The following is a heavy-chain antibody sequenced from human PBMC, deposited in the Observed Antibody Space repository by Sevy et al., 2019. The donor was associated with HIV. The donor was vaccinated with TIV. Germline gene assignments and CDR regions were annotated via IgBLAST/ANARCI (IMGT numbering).Heavy chain of an antibody. J-gene: IGHJ4*02. CDR3: ATRWTPGY. Sequence: GGSLRLSCAASGFTFSSYGMHWVRQAPGKGLGWVAFLRYDGSNKYYADSVKGRFTVSRDNSINTLYLQMNSLRGEDRAVYYCATRWTPGYWGQGTLVTVSS. CDR2: LRYDGSNK. V-gene: IGHV3-30*02. CDR1: GFTFSSYG. D-gene: IGHD1-1*01.